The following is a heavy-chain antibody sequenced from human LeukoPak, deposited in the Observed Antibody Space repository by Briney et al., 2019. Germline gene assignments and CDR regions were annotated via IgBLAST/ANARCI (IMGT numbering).Heavy chain of an antibody. CDR3: ARDPGSGSSFDY. D-gene: IGHD6-6*01. J-gene: IGHJ4*02. CDR1: GGSISSYY. CDR2: IYHSGST. Sequence: SETLSLTCTVSGGSISSYYWSWVRQPPGKGLEWIGEIYHSGSTNYNPSLKSRVTISVDKSKNQFSLKLSSVTAADTAVYYCARDPGSGSSFDYWGQGTLVTVSS. V-gene: IGHV4-59*12.